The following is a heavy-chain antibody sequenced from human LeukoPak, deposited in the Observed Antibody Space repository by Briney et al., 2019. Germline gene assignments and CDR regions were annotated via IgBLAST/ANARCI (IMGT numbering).Heavy chain of an antibody. CDR1: GFTVSSTC. D-gene: IGHD3-16*01. J-gene: IGHJ5*02. CDR2: IYSGGST. CDR3: ARCLGENWFDP. V-gene: IGHV3-66*02. Sequence: GGSLRLSCAASGFTVSSTCMSWVRQAPGKGLEWVSGIYSGGSTYYTDSVKGRFTISRDNSKNSLYIQVNSLRTEDTAVYYCARCLGENWFDPWGQGTQVTVSS.